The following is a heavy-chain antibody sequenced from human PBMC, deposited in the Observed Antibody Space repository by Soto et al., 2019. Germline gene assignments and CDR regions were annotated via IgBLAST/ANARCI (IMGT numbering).Heavy chain of an antibody. Sequence: GGSLRLSCAASGFTFSSYAMSWVRQAPGKGLEWVSAISGSGGSTYYADSVKGRFTISRDNSKNTLYLQMNSLRAEDTAVYYCAKDTVFYYGSRSYYSAEYFQHWGQGTLVTVSS. CDR3: AKDTVFYYGSRSYYSAEYFQH. D-gene: IGHD3-10*01. CDR2: ISGSGGST. V-gene: IGHV3-23*01. CDR1: GFTFSSYA. J-gene: IGHJ1*01.